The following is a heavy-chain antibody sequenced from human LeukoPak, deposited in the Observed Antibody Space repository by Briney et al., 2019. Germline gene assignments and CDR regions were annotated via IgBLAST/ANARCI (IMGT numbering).Heavy chain of an antibody. CDR1: GGSFSGYY. J-gene: IGHJ6*04. CDR3: ARGSWFGRGMDV. V-gene: IGHV4-34*01. Sequence: SETLSLTCAVYGGSFSGYYWSWIRQPPGKGLEWIGEINHSGSTNYNPSLKSRVTISVDTSKNQFSLKLSSATAADTAVYYCARGSWFGRGMDVWGKGTTVTVSS. D-gene: IGHD3-10*01. CDR2: INHSGST.